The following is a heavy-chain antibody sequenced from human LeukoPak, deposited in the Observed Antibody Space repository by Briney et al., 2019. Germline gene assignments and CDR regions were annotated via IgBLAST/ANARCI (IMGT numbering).Heavy chain of an antibody. D-gene: IGHD3-22*01. Sequence: PSQTLSLTCTVSGGSISSGGYYWSWIRQHPGKGLEWIGYIYYSGSTYYNPSLKSRVTISVDTSKNQFSLKLSSVTAADTAVYYCARELYYYDSSGYSRNGVDDAFDIWGQGTMVTVSS. V-gene: IGHV4-31*03. J-gene: IGHJ3*02. CDR1: GGSISSGGYY. CDR3: ARELYYYDSSGYSRNGVDDAFDI. CDR2: IYYSGST.